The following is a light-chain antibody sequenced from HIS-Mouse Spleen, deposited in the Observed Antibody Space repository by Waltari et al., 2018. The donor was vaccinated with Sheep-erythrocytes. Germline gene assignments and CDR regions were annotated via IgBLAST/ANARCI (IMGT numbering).Light chain of an antibody. CDR3: QQSYSTPPT. V-gene: IGKV1-39*01. CDR2: AAS. Sequence: DIQMTQSPSSLSASVGDRVTITCRASQSISSYLNWYQQKPGKAPKLLISAASSLQSGVPSRFSGSGSGTDFTLTISSLQPEDFATYYCQQSYSTPPTFGGGTK. J-gene: IGKJ4*01. CDR1: QSISSY.